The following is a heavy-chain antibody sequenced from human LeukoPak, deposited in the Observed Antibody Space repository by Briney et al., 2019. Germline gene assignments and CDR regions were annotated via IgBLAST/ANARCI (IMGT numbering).Heavy chain of an antibody. CDR1: GFSFSSYG. CDR3: AKDWGDFWSGYSWYYFDY. V-gene: IGHV3-30*18. J-gene: IGHJ4*02. CDR2: ISYDGSNK. Sequence: GGSLRLSCVASGFSFSSYGMHWVRQAPGKGLEWVAVISYDGSNKYYADSVKGRFTISRDNSKNTLYLQMNSLRAEDTAVYYCAKDWGDFWSGYSWYYFDYWGQGTLVTVSS. D-gene: IGHD3-3*01.